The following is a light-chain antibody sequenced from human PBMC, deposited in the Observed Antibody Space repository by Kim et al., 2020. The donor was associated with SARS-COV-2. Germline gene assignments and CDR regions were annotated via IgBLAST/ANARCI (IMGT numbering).Light chain of an antibody. V-gene: IGLV3-19*01. Sequence: VSWGQAVRTQHEGDSLRSYYASWYQQKPGQAPVLVIYGKNNRPSGIPDRFSGSSSGNTASLTITGAQAEDEADYYCNSRDSSGNHVFGTGTKVTVL. CDR3: NSRDSSGNHV. J-gene: IGLJ1*01. CDR1: SLRSYY. CDR2: GKN.